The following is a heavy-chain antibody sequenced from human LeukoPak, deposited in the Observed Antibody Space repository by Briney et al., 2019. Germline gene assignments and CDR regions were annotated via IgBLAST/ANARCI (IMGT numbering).Heavy chain of an antibody. CDR2: IYYSGST. J-gene: IGHJ6*02. CDR1: GGSISSYY. CDR3: ARVPYGDYGMDV. V-gene: IGHV4-59*01. Sequence: SETLSLTCTVSGGSISSYYWSWIRQPPGKGLEWIGYIYYSGSTNYNPSLKSRVTISADTSKNQFSLKLSSVTAADTAVYYCARVPYGDYGMDVWGQGTTVTVSS. D-gene: IGHD4-17*01.